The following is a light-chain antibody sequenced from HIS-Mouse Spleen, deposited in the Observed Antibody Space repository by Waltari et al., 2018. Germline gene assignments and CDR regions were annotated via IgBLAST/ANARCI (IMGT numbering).Light chain of an antibody. V-gene: IGLV2-23*01. CDR3: CSYAGSSTSVV. Sequence: QSALTQPPSVSGSPGQSTPIPCPGPSSDVGSYNLLSWYQQHPGKAPKLMIYEGSKRPSGVSNRFSGSKSGNTASLTISGLQAEDEADYYCCSYAGSSTSVVFGGGTKLTVL. J-gene: IGLJ2*01. CDR2: EGS. CDR1: SSDVGSYNL.